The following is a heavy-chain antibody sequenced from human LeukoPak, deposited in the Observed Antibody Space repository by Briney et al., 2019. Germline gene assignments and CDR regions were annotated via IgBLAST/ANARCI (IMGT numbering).Heavy chain of an antibody. J-gene: IGHJ4*02. D-gene: IGHD6-19*01. CDR2: ISGSGGNT. CDR1: GFTFSRNG. Sequence: GGSLRLSCAASGFTFSRNGMTWVRQAPGKGLEWVSAISGSGGNTYYADSVKGRFTISRDNSKNTVYLQMNSLRAEDTAVYFCARTAHTVAGFVYWGQGTLVTVSS. V-gene: IGHV3-23*01. CDR3: ARTAHTVAGFVY.